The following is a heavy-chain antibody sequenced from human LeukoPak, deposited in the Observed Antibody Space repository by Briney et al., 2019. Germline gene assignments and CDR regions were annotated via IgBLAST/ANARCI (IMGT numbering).Heavy chain of an antibody. CDR2: ISGSGSTI. CDR3: ARDQVGPLDY. V-gene: IGHV3-48*03. CDR1: GFTFSSYE. J-gene: IGHJ4*01. Sequence: QPGGSLRLSCAASGFTFSSYEMNWVRQAPGKGLEWISYISGSGSTIYYADSVKGRFTISRDNAKNSLYLQMHSLRAEDTAVYYCARDQVGPLDYWGHGTQVTVSS. D-gene: IGHD1-26*01.